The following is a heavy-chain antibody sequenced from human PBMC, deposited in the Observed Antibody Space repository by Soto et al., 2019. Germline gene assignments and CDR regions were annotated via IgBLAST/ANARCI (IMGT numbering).Heavy chain of an antibody. CDR1: GGTFSSYV. Sequence: QVQLVQSGAEVKKPGSSVKVSCKASGGTFSSYVVSWVRQAPGQGLEWMGGITPIFNTANYAQKFQGRVTITANESTSTAFMELSSLRSEDTAAYFCARVLRIQLWQNALDLWGQGTMVTVSS. J-gene: IGHJ3*01. CDR2: ITPIFNTA. V-gene: IGHV1-69*01. CDR3: ARVLRIQLWQNALDL. D-gene: IGHD5-18*01.